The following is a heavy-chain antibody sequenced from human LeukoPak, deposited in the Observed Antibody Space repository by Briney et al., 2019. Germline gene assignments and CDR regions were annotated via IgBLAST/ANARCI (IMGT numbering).Heavy chain of an antibody. D-gene: IGHD6-6*01. J-gene: IGHJ4*02. V-gene: IGHV3-23*01. Sequence: PGGSLRLSCAGSGFSFDNYAMTWVRQAPGKGLEWVSSITGGGRTTLYSDSFNDRFTISRDDSKATLFLQMSSVRVEDTALYYCGKVSSRITTAGRIDYWGRGVLVTVSS. CDR3: GKVSSRITTAGRIDY. CDR1: GFSFDNYA. CDR2: ITGGGRTT.